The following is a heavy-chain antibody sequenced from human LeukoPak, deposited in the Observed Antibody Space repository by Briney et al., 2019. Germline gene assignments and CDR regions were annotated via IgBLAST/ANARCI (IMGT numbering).Heavy chain of an antibody. D-gene: IGHD3-3*02. CDR2: IYYSGST. CDR1: GGSISSYY. J-gene: IGHJ5*02. V-gene: IGHV4-59*01. Sequence: SETLSLTCTVSGGSISSYYWSWIRQPPGKGLEWIGYIYYSGSTNYNPSLKSRVTISVDTSKNQFSLKLSSVTAADTAVYYCARVSVFPKKFGPWGQGTLVTVSS. CDR3: ARVSVFPKKFGP.